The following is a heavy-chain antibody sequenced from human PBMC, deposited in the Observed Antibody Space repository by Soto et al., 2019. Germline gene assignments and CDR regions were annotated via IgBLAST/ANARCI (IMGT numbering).Heavy chain of an antibody. J-gene: IGHJ6*03. CDR2: IIPILGIA. CDR3: ARGLTYYDFWSGYSASMDV. V-gene: IGHV1-69*02. Sequence: SVKVSCKXSGGTFSSYTISWVRQAPGQGLEWMGRIIPILGIANYAQKFQGRVTITADKSTSTAYMELSSLRSEDTAVYYCARGLTYYDFWSGYSASMDVWGKGTTVTVSS. D-gene: IGHD3-3*01. CDR1: GGTFSSYT.